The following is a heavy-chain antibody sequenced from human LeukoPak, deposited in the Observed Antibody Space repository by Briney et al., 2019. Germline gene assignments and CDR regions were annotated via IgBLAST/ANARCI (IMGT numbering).Heavy chain of an antibody. Sequence: GGSLRLSCAASGFTFSSYEMNWVRQAPGKGLEWVSYISSSGSTISYADSVKGRFTISRDDAKNSLYLQMNRLRAEDTAVYYCARVETYYYDGTDYYFEYFDYWGQGTLVTVSS. CDR2: ISSSGSTI. J-gene: IGHJ4*02. V-gene: IGHV3-48*03. CDR3: ARVETYYYDGTDYYFEYFDY. D-gene: IGHD3-22*01. CDR1: GFTFSSYE.